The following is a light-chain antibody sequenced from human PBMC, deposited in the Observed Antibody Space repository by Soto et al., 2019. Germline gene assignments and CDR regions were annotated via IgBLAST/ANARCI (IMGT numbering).Light chain of an antibody. J-gene: IGKJ4*01. CDR3: QQRSNWHSLT. CDR1: QSVGIY. V-gene: IGKV3-11*01. CDR2: DAS. Sequence: EIVLIQSPATLSLSPGERATLSCMASQSVGIYLAWYQHKPGQAPRLLISDASNRATGIPARFSGSGSETDFTLTISSLEPEDSAVYYCQQRSNWHSLTFGGGTKVDIK.